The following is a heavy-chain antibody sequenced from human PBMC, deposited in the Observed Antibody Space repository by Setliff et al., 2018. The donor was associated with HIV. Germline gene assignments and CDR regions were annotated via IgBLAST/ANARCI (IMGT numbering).Heavy chain of an antibody. CDR1: GGYVSSKSYH. J-gene: IGHJ5*02. CDR3: ATQRSFQRAFEAVAGSFDP. D-gene: IGHD6-19*01. V-gene: IGHV4-39*01. Sequence: SETLSLTCNVSGGYVSSKSYHWAWIRQPPGKGLEWIGTMYYSGNTYYSPSHKSRVTITADSSKNQLSLKLTSVTAADTAVYYCATQRSFQRAFEAVAGSFDPWGQGILVTVS. CDR2: MYYSGNT.